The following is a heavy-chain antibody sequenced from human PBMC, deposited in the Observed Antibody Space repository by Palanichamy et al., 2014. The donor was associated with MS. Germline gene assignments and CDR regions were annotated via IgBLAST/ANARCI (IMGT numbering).Heavy chain of an antibody. D-gene: IGHD5-18*01. CDR3: ATEGKAMNRPPFDY. CDR2: ISDRSTYI. CDR1: GFTFSSYS. J-gene: IGHJ4*02. V-gene: IGHV3-21*01. Sequence: EVQLVESGGGLVKPGGSQRLSCAASGFTFSSYSMHWVRQAPGKGLEWVSYISDRSTYIYYAGSVKGRFTISRDNARNSLYLEMNGLRAEDTAVYYCATEGKAMNRPPFDYWGQGTLVTVSS.